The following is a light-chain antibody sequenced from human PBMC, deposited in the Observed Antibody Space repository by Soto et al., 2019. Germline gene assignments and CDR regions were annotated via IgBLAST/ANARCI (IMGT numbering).Light chain of an antibody. CDR1: QRVSIL. V-gene: IGKV3-15*01. J-gene: IGKJ1*01. Sequence: EIVMTQSPATLSVSPGERATLSCRASQRVSILLAWYQQKPAQAPRLLIHGATTRATGIPARFSGSGSGTEFTLTTSRLLSEDFAVYYCQKYNNWPRTFSQGTKVETK. CDR3: QKYNNWPRT. CDR2: GAT.